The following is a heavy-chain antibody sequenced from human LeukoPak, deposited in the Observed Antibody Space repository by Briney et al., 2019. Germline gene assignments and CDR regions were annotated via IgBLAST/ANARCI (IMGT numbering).Heavy chain of an antibody. CDR3: ARGGDRELHATSHFDY. CDR1: GFTFSSYD. V-gene: IGHV3-13*01. CDR2: IGTAGDT. Sequence: GGSLRLSCAASGFTFSSYDMHWVRQATGKGLEWVSAIGTAGDTYYPGSVKGRFTISRENAKNSLYLQMNSLRAGDTAVYYCARGGDRELHATSHFDYWGQGTLVTVSS. J-gene: IGHJ4*02. D-gene: IGHD1-26*01.